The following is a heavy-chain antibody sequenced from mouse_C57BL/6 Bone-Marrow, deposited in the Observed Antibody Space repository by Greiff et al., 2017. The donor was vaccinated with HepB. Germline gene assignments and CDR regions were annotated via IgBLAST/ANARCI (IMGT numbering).Heavy chain of an antibody. D-gene: IGHD1-1*01. J-gene: IGHJ3*01. Sequence: EVQVVESGGGLVQPGGSMKLSCVASGFTFSNYWMNWVRQSPEKGLEWVAQIRLKSDNYATHYAESVKGRFTISSDDSKRSVYLQMNNLRAEEIGIYYCTGNYGSSPAWFAYWGQGTLVTVSA. CDR1: GFTFSNYW. V-gene: IGHV6-3*01. CDR3: TGNYGSSPAWFAY. CDR2: IRLKSDNYAT.